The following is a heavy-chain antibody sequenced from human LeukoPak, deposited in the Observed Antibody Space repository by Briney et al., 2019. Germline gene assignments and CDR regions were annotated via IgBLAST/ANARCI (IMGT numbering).Heavy chain of an antibody. Sequence: SVKVSCKASGGSFSSYGISWVRQAPGQGLEWMGGIIPMFGATNYAQKFQGRVTITADESTATAYMELSSLRSEDTAMYYCARFSRIGGAHFDYWGQGTLLTVSS. CDR3: ARFSRIGGAHFDY. J-gene: IGHJ4*02. V-gene: IGHV1-69*13. CDR2: IIPMFGAT. CDR1: GGSFSSYG. D-gene: IGHD3-16*01.